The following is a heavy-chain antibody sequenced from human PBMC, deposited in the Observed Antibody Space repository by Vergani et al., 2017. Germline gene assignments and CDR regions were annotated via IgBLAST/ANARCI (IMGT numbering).Heavy chain of an antibody. J-gene: IGHJ4*02. V-gene: IGHV1-2*02. D-gene: IGHD1-1*01. CDR3: AREDDWNDSGFTR. Sequence: QVQLVQSGAEVKKPGASVKVSCKASGYTFTGYYMHWVRQAPGQGLQWMGWINPNSGGTNYAQKFQGRVTMTRETSNSTAYMELSRLRSDDTAVYYCAREDDWNDSGFTRWGQGTLVTVSS. CDR1: GYTFTGYY. CDR2: INPNSGGT.